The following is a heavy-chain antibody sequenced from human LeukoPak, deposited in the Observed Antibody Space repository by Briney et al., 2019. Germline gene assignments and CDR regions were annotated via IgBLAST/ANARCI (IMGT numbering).Heavy chain of an antibody. CDR2: ISYDGNNK. CDR1: GFTFDDYA. CDR3: AKAYYDFWSGRSEGDAFDI. V-gene: IGHV3-30*04. D-gene: IGHD3-3*01. J-gene: IGHJ3*02. Sequence: PGRSLRLSCAASGFTFDDYAMHWVRQAPGKGLEWVAVISYDGNNKYYADSVKGRFTISRDNSKNTLYLQMNSLRAEDTAVYYCAKAYYDFWSGRSEGDAFDIWGQGTMVTVSS.